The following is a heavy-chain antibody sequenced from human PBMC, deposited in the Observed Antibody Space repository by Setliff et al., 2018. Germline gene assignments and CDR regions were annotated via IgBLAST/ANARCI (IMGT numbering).Heavy chain of an antibody. CDR1: GGSFSGYY. CDR3: ARASVVHAIAVGY. Sequence: SETLSLTCAVYGGSFSGYYWSWIRQPPGKGLEWIGEIYHSGSINYNPSLKSRVTMSVDKSKNQFSLNLTSVTAADTAVYYCARASVVHAIAVGYWGQGTLVTVSS. D-gene: IGHD2-8*02. CDR2: IYHSGSI. J-gene: IGHJ4*02. V-gene: IGHV4-34*01.